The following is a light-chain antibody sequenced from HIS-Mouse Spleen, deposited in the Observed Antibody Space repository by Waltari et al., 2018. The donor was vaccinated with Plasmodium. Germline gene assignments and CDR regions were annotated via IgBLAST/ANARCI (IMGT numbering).Light chain of an antibody. CDR3: CSYAGSYTLV. CDR2: EVS. J-gene: IGLJ2*01. Sequence: QSALTQPRSVSGSPGQSVTLSCTGTSSDVGGYNYVPWYQQPPGKAPKLMIYEVSKRPSGVPDRFSGSKSGNTASLTISGLQAEDEADYYCCSYAGSYTLVFGGGTKLTVL. CDR1: SSDVGGYNY. V-gene: IGLV2-11*01.